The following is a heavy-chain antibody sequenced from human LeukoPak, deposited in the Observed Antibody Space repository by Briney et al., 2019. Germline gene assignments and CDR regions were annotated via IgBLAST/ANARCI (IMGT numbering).Heavy chain of an antibody. D-gene: IGHD6-13*01. V-gene: IGHV3-74*01. Sequence: PGGSLRLSCAASGFTFSSYWMHWVRQAPGKGLVWVSRINSDGSSTSYADSVKGRFTISRDNAKNTLYLQMNSLGAEDTAVYYCARAGYSSSWCGHNFDYWGQGTLVTVSS. CDR1: GFTFSSYW. CDR2: INSDGSST. J-gene: IGHJ4*02. CDR3: ARAGYSSSWCGHNFDY.